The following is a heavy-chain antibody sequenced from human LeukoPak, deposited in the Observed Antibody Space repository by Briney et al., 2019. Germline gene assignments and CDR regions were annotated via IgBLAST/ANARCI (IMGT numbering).Heavy chain of an antibody. Sequence: GGSLRLSCAASGFTVSNNYMSWVRQAPGKGLEWVSLIYSGGSTSYADSVKGRFTISRDNSKNSLYLQMNSLRAEDTALYYCTHAVSHAFDIWGQGTMVTVSS. V-gene: IGHV3-66*01. CDR2: IYSGGST. CDR1: GFTVSNNY. D-gene: IGHD2-2*01. CDR3: THAVSHAFDI. J-gene: IGHJ3*02.